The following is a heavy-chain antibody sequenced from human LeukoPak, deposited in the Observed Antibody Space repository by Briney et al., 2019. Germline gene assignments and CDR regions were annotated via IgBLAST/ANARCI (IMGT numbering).Heavy chain of an antibody. Sequence: GGSLRLSCAASGFAFSSNAMSWVRQAPGKGLEWVSAISGSGGSTHYADSVKGRFTISRDNSKNTLYLQMNSLRAEDTAVYYCARGYSNLHDDSSGYYIDYWGQGTLVTVSS. V-gene: IGHV3-23*01. J-gene: IGHJ4*02. CDR1: GFAFSSNA. CDR2: ISGSGGST. D-gene: IGHD3-22*01. CDR3: ARGYSNLHDDSSGYYIDY.